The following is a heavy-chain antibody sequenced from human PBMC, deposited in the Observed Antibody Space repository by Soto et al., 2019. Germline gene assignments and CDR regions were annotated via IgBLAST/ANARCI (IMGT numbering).Heavy chain of an antibody. D-gene: IGHD5-18*01. CDR2: VSGSGGST. CDR1: GFTFSSYA. J-gene: IGHJ3*02. CDR3: AKDFGYNYGYDAFDI. V-gene: IGHV3-23*01. Sequence: EVQLLESGGGSVQPGGSLRLSCAASGFTFSSYAMSWVRQAPGKGLEWVSGVSGSGGSTCCVDSVKGRFTISRDNSKNTLYLQMNSLRAEDTAVYYCAKDFGYNYGYDAFDIWGQGTMVTVSS.